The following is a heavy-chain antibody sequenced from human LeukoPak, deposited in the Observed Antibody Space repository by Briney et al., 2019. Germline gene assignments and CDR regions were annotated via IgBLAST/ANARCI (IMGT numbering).Heavy chain of an antibody. V-gene: IGHV3-23*01. J-gene: IGHJ5*02. D-gene: IGHD5-18*01. CDR3: ARGGYTYGYS. CDR1: GFTFSNYG. Sequence: PGGSLRLSCAASGFTFSNYGLSWVRQAPGKGLEWVSGITGSGGSTYYADSVKGRFTISRDNSKNTLYLQMNSLRADDTAVYYCARGGYTYGYSWGQGTLVSVSA. CDR2: ITGSGGST.